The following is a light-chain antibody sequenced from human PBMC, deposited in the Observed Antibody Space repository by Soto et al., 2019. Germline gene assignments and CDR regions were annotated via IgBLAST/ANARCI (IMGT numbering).Light chain of an antibody. CDR3: SSYAGSNNFVV. CDR1: SSDVGGYNY. Sequence: QSVLTQPPSASGSPGQSVTISCTGTSSDVGGYNYVPWYQQHPGKAPKVMIYEVSKRPSGVPERFSGSKSGNTASLTVSGLQAEDEADYYCSSYAGSNNFVVFGGGTKVTVL. CDR2: EVS. J-gene: IGLJ2*01. V-gene: IGLV2-8*01.